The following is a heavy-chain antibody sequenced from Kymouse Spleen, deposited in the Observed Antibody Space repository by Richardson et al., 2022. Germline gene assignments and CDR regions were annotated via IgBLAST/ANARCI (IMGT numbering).Heavy chain of an antibody. V-gene: IGHV3-9*01. CDR3: AKVTGTFFDY. D-gene: IGHD1-20*01,IGHD1-7*01. CDR1: GFTFDDYA. J-gene: IGHJ4*02. CDR2: ISWNSGSI. Sequence: EVQLVESGGGLVQPGRSLRLSCAASGFTFDDYAMHWVRQAPGKGLEWVSGISWNSGSIGYADSVKGRFTISRDNAKNSLYLQMNSLRAEDTALYYCAKVTGTFFDYWGQGTLVTVSS.